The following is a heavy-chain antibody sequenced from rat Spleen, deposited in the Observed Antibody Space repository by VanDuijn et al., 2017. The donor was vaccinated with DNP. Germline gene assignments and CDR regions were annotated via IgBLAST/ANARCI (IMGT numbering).Heavy chain of an antibody. CDR3: SRDQGITTSLFAY. D-gene: IGHD1-10*01. V-gene: IGHV2S12*01. Sequence: QVQLKESGPGLVQPSQTLSLTCTVSGFSLTNYGVSWIRQPPGKGLEWLAEISSGGSTYYNSALKSRLSISRDTSKSQVFLKMNSLQTEDTAIYFCSRDQGITTSLFAYWGQGTLVTVSS. CDR2: ISSGGST. CDR1: GFSLTNYG. J-gene: IGHJ3*01.